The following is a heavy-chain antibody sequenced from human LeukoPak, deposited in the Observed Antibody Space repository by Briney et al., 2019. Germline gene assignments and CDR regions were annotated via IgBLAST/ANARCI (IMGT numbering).Heavy chain of an antibody. V-gene: IGHV3-30-3*01. CDR2: ISYDGSNK. D-gene: IGHD2-15*01. CDR1: GFTFSYYT. J-gene: IGHJ3*02. Sequence: PGRSLRLSCAASGFTFSYYTMHWVRQAPGKGLEWVTVISYDGSNKYYADSVKGRFTISRDNSKNTLYLQMNSLRAEDTAVYYCARKPTGGAFDIWGQGTMVTVSS. CDR3: ARKPTGGAFDI.